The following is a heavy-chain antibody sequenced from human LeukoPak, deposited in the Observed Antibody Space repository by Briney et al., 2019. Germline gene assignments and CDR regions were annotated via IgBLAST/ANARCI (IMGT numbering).Heavy chain of an antibody. J-gene: IGHJ4*02. V-gene: IGHV3-33*06. CDR1: GFTFDTHG. Sequence: PGGSLRLSCAASGFTFDTHGMHWVRQAPGKGLEWVAAIWFDGSVRHYSDAVKGRFTISRGNSLNTLYLQMNSLRVEDAAMYYCAKDTAIQFLEPAFWGQGTLVTVSS. CDR2: IWFDGSVR. D-gene: IGHD3-3*01. CDR3: AKDTAIQFLEPAF.